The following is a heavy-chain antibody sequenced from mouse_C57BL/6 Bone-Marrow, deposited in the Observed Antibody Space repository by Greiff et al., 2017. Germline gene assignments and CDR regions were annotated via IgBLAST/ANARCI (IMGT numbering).Heavy chain of an antibody. V-gene: IGHV5-17*01. CDR1: GFTFSDYG. J-gene: IGHJ1*03. CDR3: ARPLCFDV. Sequence: EVKVEESGGGLVKPGGSLKLSCAASGFTFSDYGMHWVRQAPEKGLEWVAYISSGSSTIYYADTVKGRFTISRDNAKNTLFLQMTSLRSEDTAMYYCARPLCFDVWGTGTTVTVSA. D-gene: IGHD6-2*01. CDR2: ISSGSSTI.